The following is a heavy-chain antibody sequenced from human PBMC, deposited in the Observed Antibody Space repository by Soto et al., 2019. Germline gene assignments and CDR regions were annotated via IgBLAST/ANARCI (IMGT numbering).Heavy chain of an antibody. CDR2: ISGSGGST. J-gene: IGHJ6*02. Sequence: GGSLRLSCAASGFTFSSYAMSWVRQAPWKGLEWVSAISGSGGSTYYADSVKGRFTISRDNSKNTLYLQMNSLRAEDTAVYYCAKDLDTAMVQSYYYYGMDVWGQGTTVTVSS. CDR1: GFTFSSYA. V-gene: IGHV3-23*01. CDR3: AKDLDTAMVQSYYYYGMDV. D-gene: IGHD5-18*01.